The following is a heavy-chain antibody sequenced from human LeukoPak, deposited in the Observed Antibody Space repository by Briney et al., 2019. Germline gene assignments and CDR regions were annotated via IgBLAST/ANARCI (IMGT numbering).Heavy chain of an antibody. D-gene: IGHD3-9*01. V-gene: IGHV3-30*02. CDR2: IRYDGSNK. CDR3: AKDRAYYDILTGYYDY. Sequence: AGGSLRLSCEASGFTFSNFWMSWVRQAPGKGLEWVAFIRYDGSNKYYADSVKGRFTISRDNSKNTLYLQMNSLRAEDTAVYYCAKDRAYYDILTGYYDYWGQGTLVTVSS. CDR1: GFTFSNFW. J-gene: IGHJ4*02.